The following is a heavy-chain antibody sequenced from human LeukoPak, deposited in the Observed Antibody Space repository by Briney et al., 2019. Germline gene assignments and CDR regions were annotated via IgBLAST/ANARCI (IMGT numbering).Heavy chain of an antibody. J-gene: IGHJ5*02. Sequence: SQTLSPTCTVSGDSITSGGYYWSWIRQRPGKGLEWIGYIYKTGSTYYNPSLKSRVNMSVDTTEDSFSLKLSSVTAADTAIYFCAKKRITMIRGAPFDPWGQGTPVAVSS. CDR1: GDSITSGGYY. V-gene: IGHV4-31*03. D-gene: IGHD3-10*01. CDR3: AKKRITMIRGAPFDP. CDR2: IYKTGST.